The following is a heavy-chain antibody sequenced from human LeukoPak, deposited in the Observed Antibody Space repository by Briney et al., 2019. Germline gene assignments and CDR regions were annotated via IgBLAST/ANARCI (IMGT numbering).Heavy chain of an antibody. CDR3: TRQGSGGRALDY. Sequence: WEPLSLTCALTHNSLTVGGYCRCIIRQPPGKGLEWNRSISYSGSTYYNPSLKSRITRSKDTSKKHFSLNMSSVTAADTAVYSCTRQGSGGRALDYWGQGTLVTVSS. CDR1: HNSLTVGGYC. D-gene: IGHD6-19*01. J-gene: IGHJ4*02. V-gene: IGHV4-39*01. CDR2: ISYSGST.